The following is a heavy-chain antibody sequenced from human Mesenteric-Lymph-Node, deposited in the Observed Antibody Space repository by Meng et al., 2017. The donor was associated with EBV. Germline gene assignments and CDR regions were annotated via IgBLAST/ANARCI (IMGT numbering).Heavy chain of an antibody. CDR2: ISSDATIT. J-gene: IGHJ4*02. CDR3: ARAMVDY. V-gene: IGHV3-74*01. CDR1: GFSFSSYL. Sequence: EVQLGESGGVLLQPGGSLRLSCAASGFSFSSYLMHWVRQTPGKGLMWLARISSDATITNYADSVKGRFTISRDNAKNTLYLQMNSLRVEDTAMYYCARAMVDYWGQGTLVTASS. D-gene: IGHD2-8*01.